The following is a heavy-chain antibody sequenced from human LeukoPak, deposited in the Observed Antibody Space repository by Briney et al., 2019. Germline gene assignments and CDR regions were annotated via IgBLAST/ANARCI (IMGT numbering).Heavy chain of an antibody. J-gene: IGHJ6*02. CDR3: ARDLYLGPHVMGV. CDR2: IMQDGSEK. V-gene: IGHV3-7*01. CDR1: QFTFSNSW. D-gene: IGHD3-10*01. Sequence: GALRLSCAASQFTFSNSWMSWVRQAPGKGLEWVASIMQDGSEKYYVDSVKGRFTISRDNAKNSLYLQMNSLRAEDTAVYYCARDLYLGPHVMGVWGQGTTVTVSS.